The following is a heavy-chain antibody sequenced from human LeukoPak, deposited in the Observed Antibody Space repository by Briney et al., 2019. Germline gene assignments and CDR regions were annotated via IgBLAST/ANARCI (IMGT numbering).Heavy chain of an antibody. CDR2: RWYDGSNK. CDR3: ARDGSTYILWFGESNWFDP. D-gene: IGHD3-10*01. Sequence: GGSLRLSCAASGFTFSSYGMHWVRQAPGKGLEGVAVRWYDGSNKYYADSVKGRFTISRDNSKNTLYLQMNSLRAEDTAVYYCARDGSTYILWFGESNWFDPWGQGTLVTVSS. J-gene: IGHJ5*02. CDR1: GFTFSSYG. V-gene: IGHV3-33*01.